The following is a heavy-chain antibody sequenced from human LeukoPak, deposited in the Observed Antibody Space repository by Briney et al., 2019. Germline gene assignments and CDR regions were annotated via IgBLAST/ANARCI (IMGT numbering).Heavy chain of an antibody. CDR2: VDPSGGST. Sequence: ASVEVSCKASAYTFNNYLLHWVRQAPGQGLEWMGIVDPSGGSTDYAQKFQGRVTMTRDTFTSTVYMELSSLRSEDTAVYYCARVPYYYGSGSYYYYYYGMDVWGQGTTVTVSS. CDR1: AYTFNNYL. J-gene: IGHJ6*02. D-gene: IGHD3-10*01. V-gene: IGHV1-46*02. CDR3: ARVPYYYGSGSYYYYYYGMDV.